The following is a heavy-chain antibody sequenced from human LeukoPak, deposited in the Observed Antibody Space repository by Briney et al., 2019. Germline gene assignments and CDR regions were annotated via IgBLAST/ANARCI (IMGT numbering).Heavy chain of an antibody. J-gene: IGHJ5*02. CDR2: INPNSGGT. V-gene: IGHV1-2*02. CDR1: GYTFTGYY. Sequence: ASVKVSCKASGYTFTGYYMHWVRQAPGQGLEWMGWINPNSGGTNYAQKFQGRVTMTRDTSISTAYMELRSLISDDTAVYYCARGLEWLTRRHTWFDPWGQGTLVTVSS. D-gene: IGHD3-3*01. CDR3: ARGLEWLTRRHTWFDP.